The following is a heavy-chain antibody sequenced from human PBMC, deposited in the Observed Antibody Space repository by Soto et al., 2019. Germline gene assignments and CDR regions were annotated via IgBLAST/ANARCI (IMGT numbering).Heavy chain of an antibody. CDR3: ARESGGATATLDYYYFYMDV. Sequence: QVQLVQSGAEVRKPGASVKVSCKTSGDSFNAYYLHWVRQAPGQGLEWLGWINPNGGATKYAQKFRGRVAMTRDTSIRTAYMELTSLRSDDTAIYFCARESGGATATLDYYYFYMDVWGRGTTVTVSS. V-gene: IGHV1-2*02. D-gene: IGHD5-12*01. CDR2: INPNGGAT. J-gene: IGHJ6*03. CDR1: GDSFNAYY.